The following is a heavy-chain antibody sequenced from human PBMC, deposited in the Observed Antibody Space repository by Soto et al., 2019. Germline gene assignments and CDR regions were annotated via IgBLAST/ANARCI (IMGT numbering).Heavy chain of an antibody. V-gene: IGHV4-34*01. J-gene: IGHJ6*02. CDR3: ARDGHGMDV. CDR2: INHSGST. Sequence: PSATLSLARAVYGGPFSGYYWSWIRQPPGKGLEWIGEINHSGSTNYNPSLKSRVTISVDTSKNQFSLKLSSVTAADTAVYYCARDGHGMDVWGQGTTVTVSS. CDR1: GGPFSGYY.